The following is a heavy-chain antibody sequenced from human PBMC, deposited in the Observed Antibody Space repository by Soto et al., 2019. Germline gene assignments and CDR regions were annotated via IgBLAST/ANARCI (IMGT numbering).Heavy chain of an antibody. D-gene: IGHD3-3*01. CDR2: ISGSGGST. V-gene: IGHV3-23*01. Sequence: EVQLLESGGGLVQPGGSLRLSCAASGFTFNDFAMSWVRQAPGKGLEWVSDISGSGGSTYYADSVKGRFTISRDNSKNTLYLQMNSLRAEDTAVYYCAIDTRGGSSYGGWFDPWGQGTLVTVSS. J-gene: IGHJ5*02. CDR3: AIDTRGGSSYGGWFDP. CDR1: GFTFNDFA.